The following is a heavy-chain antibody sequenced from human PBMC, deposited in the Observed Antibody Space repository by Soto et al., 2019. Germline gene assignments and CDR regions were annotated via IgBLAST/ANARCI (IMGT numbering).Heavy chain of an antibody. J-gene: IGHJ4*02. D-gene: IGHD2-21*02. CDR2: ISSSSSTI. CDR3: ARDRSGGNSRKAFDY. CDR1: GFTFSSYS. V-gene: IGHV3-48*01. Sequence: GGSLRLSCAASGFTFSSYSMNWVRQAPGKGLEWVSYISSSSSTIYYADSVKGRFTISRDNAKNSLYLQMNSLRAEDTAVYYCARDRSGGNSRKAFDYWGQGTLVTVSS.